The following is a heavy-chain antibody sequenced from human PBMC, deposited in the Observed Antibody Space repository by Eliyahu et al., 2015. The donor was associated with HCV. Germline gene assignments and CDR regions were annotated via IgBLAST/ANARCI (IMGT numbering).Heavy chain of an antibody. V-gene: IGHV1-18*01. D-gene: IGHD1-26*01. CDR1: GYXFSTYG. CDR3: ARTSSGNTFDY. Sequence: QVQLVQSGAEVKXSGASVKVSCKTSGYXFSTYGISXVRQAPGQGLEWMAWISAYNGDTNFAQXIQGRVTLTTDTSTSTAYMELRSLRSDDTALYYCARTSSGNTFDYWGQGTLVTVSS. J-gene: IGHJ4*02. CDR2: ISAYNGDT.